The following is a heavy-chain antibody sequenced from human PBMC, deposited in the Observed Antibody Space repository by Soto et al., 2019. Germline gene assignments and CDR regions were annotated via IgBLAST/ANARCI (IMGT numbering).Heavy chain of an antibody. J-gene: IGHJ4*02. V-gene: IGHV1-18*01. CDR3: ARGGYYDSSGYYFYDY. CDR1: GYTFTSQG. D-gene: IGHD3-22*01. CDR2: ISADNGNT. Sequence: GASVKVSCKASGYTFTSQGISWVRQAPGQRLEWMGWISADNGNTNYAQKLQGRVTMTTDTSMSTAYMELRSLRSDDTAVYYCARGGYYDSSGYYFYDYWGQGTLVTVSS.